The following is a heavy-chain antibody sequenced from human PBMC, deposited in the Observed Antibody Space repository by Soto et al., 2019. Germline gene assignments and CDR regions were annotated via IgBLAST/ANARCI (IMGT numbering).Heavy chain of an antibody. V-gene: IGHV1-18*01. CDR1: GYTFTSYG. J-gene: IGHJ4*02. CDR3: ARFRLTRVLGTQGSYYDY. Sequence: GASVKVSCKASGYTFTSYGISWVRQAPGQGLEWMGWISAYNGNTNYAQKLQGRVTMTTDTSTSTAYMELRSLRSDDTAVYYCARFRLTRVLGTQGSYYDYWGQGTLVTVSS. D-gene: IGHD3-10*01. CDR2: ISAYNGNT.